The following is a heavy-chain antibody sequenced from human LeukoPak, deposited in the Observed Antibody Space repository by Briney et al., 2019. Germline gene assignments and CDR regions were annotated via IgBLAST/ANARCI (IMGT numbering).Heavy chain of an antibody. CDR1: GFTFSSYA. J-gene: IGHJ4*02. D-gene: IGHD6-19*01. CDR2: ISYDGSNK. Sequence: GGSLRLSCAASGFTFSSYAMHWVRQAPGKGLEWVAVISYDGSNKYYADSVKGRFTISRDNSKNTLHLQMNSLRAEDTAVYYCARASRGYSSGFDYFDYWGQGTLVTVSS. CDR3: ARASRGYSSGFDYFDY. V-gene: IGHV3-30-3*01.